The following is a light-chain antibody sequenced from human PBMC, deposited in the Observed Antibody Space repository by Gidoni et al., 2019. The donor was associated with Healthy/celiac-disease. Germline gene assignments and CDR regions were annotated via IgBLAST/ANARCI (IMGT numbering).Light chain of an antibody. CDR1: QSVSSSY. CDR3: QQYGSSPPWT. V-gene: IGKV3-20*01. J-gene: IGKJ1*01. Sequence: IVLTQSPGTLSLSPGERATLSCRASQSVSSSYLAWYQQKPGQAPRLLIYGASSRATGIPDRCSGSGSGTDFTLTISRLEPEDFAVYYCQQYGSSPPWTFXQXTKVEIK. CDR2: GAS.